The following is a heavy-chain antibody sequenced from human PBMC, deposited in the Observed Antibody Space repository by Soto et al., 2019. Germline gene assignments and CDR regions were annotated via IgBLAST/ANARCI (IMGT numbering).Heavy chain of an antibody. CDR3: ARDLGYTDGYGTPGAAFDI. J-gene: IGHJ3*02. Sequence: KPSETLSLTCTVSGGSISSGGYYWSWIRQHPGKGLEWIGYIYYSGSTYYNPSLKSRVTISVDTSKNQFSLKLSSVTAADTAVYYCARDLGYTDGYGTPGAAFDIWGQGTMVTVSS. CDR2: IYYSGST. V-gene: IGHV4-31*03. CDR1: GGSISSGGYY. D-gene: IGHD5-12*01.